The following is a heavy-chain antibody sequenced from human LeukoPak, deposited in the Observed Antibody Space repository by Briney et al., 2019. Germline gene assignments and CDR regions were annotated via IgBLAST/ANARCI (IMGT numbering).Heavy chain of an antibody. CDR2: IYYSGST. D-gene: IGHD1-26*01. CDR3: ARRDGPLYSGSYPFED. J-gene: IGHJ4*02. V-gene: IGHV4-39*01. CDR1: GGSISSSGYY. Sequence: KTSETLSLTCTVSGGSISSSGYYWGWIRQPPGKGLEWIGSIYYSGSTYYNPSLKSRVTISVDTSKNQFSLKLSSVTAADTAVYYCARRDGPLYSGSYPFEDWGQGTLVTVSS.